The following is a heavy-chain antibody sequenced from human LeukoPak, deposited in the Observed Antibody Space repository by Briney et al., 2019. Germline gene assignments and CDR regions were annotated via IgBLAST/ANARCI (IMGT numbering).Heavy chain of an antibody. Sequence: GGSLRLSCAVSGFTFTTYWMSWVRQAPGKGLEWVANINHDGSEKYYVDSVKGRFTISRDNAKNSMFLQMNSLRAEDTAVYYCQCSSGWRGGYWGQGTLVTVSS. CDR3: QCSSGWRGGY. J-gene: IGHJ4*02. D-gene: IGHD6-19*01. V-gene: IGHV3-7*02. CDR2: INHDGSEK. CDR1: GFTFTTYW.